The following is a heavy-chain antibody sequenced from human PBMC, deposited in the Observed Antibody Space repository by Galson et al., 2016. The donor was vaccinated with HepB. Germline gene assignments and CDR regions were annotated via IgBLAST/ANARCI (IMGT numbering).Heavy chain of an antibody. Sequence: CAISGDSVSSNSAAWNWIRQSPSRGPEWLGRTYYRSKWYNDYALSVKSRITINPDNSKNQFSLQLNYVTPEDTAVYCGASDPGDYGDYRFDYWGQGTLVTVSS. CDR3: ASDPGDYGDYRFDY. J-gene: IGHJ4*02. D-gene: IGHD4-17*01. V-gene: IGHV6-1*01. CDR2: TYYRSKWYN. CDR1: GDSVSSNSAA.